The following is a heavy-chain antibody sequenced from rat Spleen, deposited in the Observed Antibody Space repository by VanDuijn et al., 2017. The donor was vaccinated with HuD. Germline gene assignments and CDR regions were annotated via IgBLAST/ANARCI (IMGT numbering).Heavy chain of an antibody. CDR2: IWNTGGT. J-gene: IGHJ2*01. D-gene: IGHD5-1*01. CDR3: TRDRGWEGYFDY. Sequence: PPGKGLEWMGVIWNTGGTQYNSALKSRLSISRDTSKSQVFLKMNSLQTDDTGTYYCTRDRGWEGYFDYWGQGVMVTVSS. V-gene: IGHV2-41*01.